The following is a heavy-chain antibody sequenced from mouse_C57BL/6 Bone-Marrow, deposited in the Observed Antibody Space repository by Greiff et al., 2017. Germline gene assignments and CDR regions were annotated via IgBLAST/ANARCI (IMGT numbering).Heavy chain of an antibody. J-gene: IGHJ2*01. CDR2: IWSGGST. CDR3: AKNRAYGNFYFYY. Sequence: QVQLKESGPGLVQPSQSLSITCTASGFSLTSYGVHWVRQSPGKGLEWLGVIWSGGSTDYNAAFMSRLSITTDNSKSQVFFKLNSLQADDTAIYYCAKNRAYGNFYFYYWGQGTTLTVSS. V-gene: IGHV2-5*01. D-gene: IGHD2-1*01. CDR1: GFSLTSYG.